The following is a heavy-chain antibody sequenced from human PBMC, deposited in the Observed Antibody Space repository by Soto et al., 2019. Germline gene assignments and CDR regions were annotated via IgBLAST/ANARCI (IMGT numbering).Heavy chain of an antibody. Sequence: VGSLRLSCAASGLTFTRYSMNWVRQVPGKGLEWVSSISSTTNYIYYGDSMKGRFTISRDNAKNSLYLEMNSLGAEDTAVYYCARESEDLTSNFAYWGQGTLVTVSS. CDR2: ISSTTNYI. J-gene: IGHJ4*02. CDR3: ARESEDLTSNFAY. CDR1: GLTFTRYS. V-gene: IGHV3-21*06.